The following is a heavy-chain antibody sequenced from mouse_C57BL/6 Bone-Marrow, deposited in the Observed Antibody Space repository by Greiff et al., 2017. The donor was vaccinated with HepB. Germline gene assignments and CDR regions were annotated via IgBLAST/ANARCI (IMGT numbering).Heavy chain of an antibody. V-gene: IGHV2-2*01. CDR1: GFSLTSYG. CDR2: IWSGGST. J-gene: IGHJ1*03. D-gene: IGHD2-1*01. CDR3: AIYGNYFDV. Sequence: VKLMESGPGLVQPSQSLSITCTVSGFSLTSYGVHWVRQSPGKGLEWLGVIWSGGSTDYNAAFISRLSISKDNSKSQVFFKMNSLQADDTAIYYCAIYGNYFDVWGTGTTVTVSS.